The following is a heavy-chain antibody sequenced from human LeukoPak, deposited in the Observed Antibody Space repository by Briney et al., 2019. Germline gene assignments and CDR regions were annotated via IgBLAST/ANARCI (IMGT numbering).Heavy chain of an antibody. CDR1: GYTFTGYY. CDR2: INPNSGGT. CDR3: ARADTVSFDY. V-gene: IGHV1-2*02. D-gene: IGHD4-17*01. J-gene: IGHJ4*02. Sequence: GAPVKVSCKASGYTFTGYYMHWVRQAPGQGLEWMGWINPNSGGTNYAQRFQGRVTMTRDTSFSTAYMDLSRLRSDDTAVYYCARADTVSFDYWGQGTLVTVSS.